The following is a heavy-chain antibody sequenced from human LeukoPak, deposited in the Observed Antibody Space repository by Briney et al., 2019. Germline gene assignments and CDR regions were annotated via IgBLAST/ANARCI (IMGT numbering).Heavy chain of an antibody. CDR2: IKQDGSEK. CDR3: ARDRSFFPDYYGMDV. Sequence: PGGSLRLSCAASGFTFSSYWMSWVRQAPGKGLEWVANIKQDGSEKYYVDSVKGRFTISRDNAKNSLYLQMNSLRAEDTAVYYCARDRSFFPDYYGMDVWGQGTTVTVSS. CDR1: GFTFSSYW. V-gene: IGHV3-7*01. J-gene: IGHJ6*02.